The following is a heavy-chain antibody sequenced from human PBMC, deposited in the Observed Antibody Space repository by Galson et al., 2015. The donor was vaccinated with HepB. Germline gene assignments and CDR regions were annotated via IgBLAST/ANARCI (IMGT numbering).Heavy chain of an antibody. CDR2: IYYNGDT. CDR1: HGSINNYY. V-gene: IGHV4-59*08. D-gene: IGHD5-12*01. CDR3: ARHPGRGSVGYAFDL. Sequence: SHGSINNYYWSWIRQSPGNRLEWIGYIYYNGDTTYNPSLGYRVGMSVDTSVNQVSLWLTSVTAADAAVYFCARHPGRGSVGYAFDLWGQGTLVTVS. J-gene: IGHJ4*02.